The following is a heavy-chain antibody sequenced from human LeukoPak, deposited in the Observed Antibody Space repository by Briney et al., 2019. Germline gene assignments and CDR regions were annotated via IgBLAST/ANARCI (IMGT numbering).Heavy chain of an antibody. CDR2: INWNGGST. D-gene: IGHD2-15*01. CDR3: ARSPGHPRILYFYYYYMDV. J-gene: IGHJ6*03. Sequence: GGSLRLSCAASGFTFDDYGMSWVRQAPGKGLEWVSGINWNGGSTGYADSVKGRFTISRDNAKNSLYLQMNSLRAEDTALYYCARSPGHPRILYFYYYYMDVWGKGTTVTVS. CDR1: GFTFDDYG. V-gene: IGHV3-20*04.